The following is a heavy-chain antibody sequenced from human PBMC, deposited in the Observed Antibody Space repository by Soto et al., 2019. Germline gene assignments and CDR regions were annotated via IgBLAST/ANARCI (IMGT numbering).Heavy chain of an antibody. Sequence: ASVKVSCKASGYTFTSYAIHWVRQAPGQRLEWMGWINAGNGNTKYSQKFQGRVIITRDTSAGTAYMELRSLRSEDTAVYYCATPIGAFYWGQGTLVTVPQ. CDR3: ATPIGAFY. CDR2: INAGNGNT. CDR1: GYTFTSYA. J-gene: IGHJ4*02. V-gene: IGHV1-3*01.